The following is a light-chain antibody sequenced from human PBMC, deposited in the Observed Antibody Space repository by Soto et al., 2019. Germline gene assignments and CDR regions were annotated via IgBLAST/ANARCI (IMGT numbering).Light chain of an antibody. V-gene: IGLV2-14*01. CDR2: EIH. Sequence: QSALTQPASVSGSPGQSITISCTGTSSDIGAYDYVSWFQHHPGKAPKLIIYEIHNRPSGVSIRFTGSKSGNTASLTISGLQAEDEDFYFCSSYTKTNTRVFGGGTKLTVL. CDR1: SSDIGAYDY. J-gene: IGLJ3*02. CDR3: SSYTKTNTRV.